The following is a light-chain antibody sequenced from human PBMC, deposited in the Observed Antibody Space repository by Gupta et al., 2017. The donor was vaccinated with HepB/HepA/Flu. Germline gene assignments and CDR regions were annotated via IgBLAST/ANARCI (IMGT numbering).Light chain of an antibody. V-gene: IGKV3-20*01. CDR1: QSVSDDY. CDR2: DAS. Sequence: EIVLTQSPGTLSLSPGERATLSCRASQSVSDDYVAWYQQKPGQTPRRLIYDASGRATGSTDSCSGSGDGTDFNLTISRREPEDFEVYYCQQDGREHPVITFGQGTRLEI. CDR3: QQDGREHPVIT. J-gene: IGKJ5*01.